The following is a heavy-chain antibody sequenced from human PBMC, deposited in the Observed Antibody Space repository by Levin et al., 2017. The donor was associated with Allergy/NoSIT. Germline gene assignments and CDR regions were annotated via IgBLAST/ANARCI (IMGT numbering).Heavy chain of an antibody. J-gene: IGHJ4*02. CDR2: ISYTGST. CDR3: ARLEGYSGGWALDY. Sequence: PSETLSLTCTVSGDSINNAAYYWSWIRQHPGTGLEWIGHISYTGSTYYNWSLKSRVTISVDTSKNQFSLKLSSVTAADTAVYSCARLEGYSGGWALDYWGQGTLVTVSS. CDR1: GDSINNAAYY. D-gene: IGHD6-19*01. V-gene: IGHV4-31*03.